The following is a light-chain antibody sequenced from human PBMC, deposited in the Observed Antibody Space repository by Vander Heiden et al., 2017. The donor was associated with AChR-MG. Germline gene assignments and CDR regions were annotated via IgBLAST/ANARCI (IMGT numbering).Light chain of an antibody. V-gene: IGLV2-11*01. J-gene: IGLJ2*01. CDR1: SGDVGGYTY. CDR3: CSYGGSYAWV. CDR2: AVN. Sequence: QSALTQPRSVSGSPGQSVTISCTGTSGDVGGYTYVSWYQQHPGKAPKLMIYAVNKRPSGVPDRFSGSKSGNTASLTISGLQSEDEADYYCCSYGGSYAWVFGGGTKLTVL.